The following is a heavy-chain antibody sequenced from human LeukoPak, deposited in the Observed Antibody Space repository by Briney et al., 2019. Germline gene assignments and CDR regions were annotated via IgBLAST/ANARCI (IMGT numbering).Heavy chain of an antibody. Sequence: SETLSLTCAVYGGSFSGYYWSWIRQPPAKGLEWIGEINHSGSTNYNPSLTSRVTISVDTSKNQFSLKLSSVTAADTAVYYCPRAKQVGQPGPVDYWGQGTLVTVSS. V-gene: IGHV4-34*01. D-gene: IGHD1/OR15-1a*01. CDR2: INHSGST. CDR3: PRAKQVGQPGPVDY. CDR1: GGSFSGYY. J-gene: IGHJ4*02.